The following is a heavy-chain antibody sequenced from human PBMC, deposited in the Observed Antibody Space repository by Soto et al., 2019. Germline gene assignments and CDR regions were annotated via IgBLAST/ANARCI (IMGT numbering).Heavy chain of an antibody. CDR3: AKWGEWGPLDY. Sequence: EVQLWESVGGLVQPGGSLRLSCAASGFTFSSYAMSWVRQAPGRGLEWVSAISRSGGSTYYADSVKGRFTISRDNSRNTLYLQMNSLRAEDTAVYYCAKWGEWGPLDYWGQGTLVTVSS. CDR1: GFTFSSYA. CDR2: ISRSGGST. D-gene: IGHD1-26*01. J-gene: IGHJ4*02. V-gene: IGHV3-23*01.